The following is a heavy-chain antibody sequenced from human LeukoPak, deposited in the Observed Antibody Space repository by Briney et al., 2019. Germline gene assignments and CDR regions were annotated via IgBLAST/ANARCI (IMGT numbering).Heavy chain of an antibody. J-gene: IGHJ5*02. CDR3: ARGPYSSSWYDWFDP. CDR2: ISSSSSYI. V-gene: IGHV3-21*01. CDR1: GFTFSSYS. D-gene: IGHD6-13*01. Sequence: GGSLGLSCAASGFTFSSYSMNWVRQAPGKGLEWVSSISSSSSYIYYADSVKGRFTISRDNAKNSLYLQMNSLRAEDTAVYYCARGPYSSSWYDWFDPWGQGTLVTVSS.